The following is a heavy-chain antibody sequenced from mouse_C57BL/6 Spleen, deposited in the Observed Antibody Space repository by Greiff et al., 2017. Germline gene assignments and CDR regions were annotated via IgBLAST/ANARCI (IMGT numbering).Heavy chain of an antibody. D-gene: IGHD2-4*01. Sequence: VQLQQSGPELVKPGASVKISCKASGYSFTDYNMNWVKQSNGKSLEWIGVINPNYGTTSYNQKFKGKATMTVDQSSSTAYMQLNSLTSEDSAVYDCARSPYYDYSYYAMDYWGQGTSVTVSS. V-gene: IGHV1-39*01. CDR3: ARSPYYDYSYYAMDY. CDR1: GYSFTDYN. J-gene: IGHJ4*01. CDR2: INPNYGTT.